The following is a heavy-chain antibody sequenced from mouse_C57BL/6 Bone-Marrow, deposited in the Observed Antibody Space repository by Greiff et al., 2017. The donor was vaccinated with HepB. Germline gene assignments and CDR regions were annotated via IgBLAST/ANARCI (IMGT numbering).Heavy chain of an antibody. CDR1: GYSITSDY. CDR3: ATSSGGPYWYFDV. J-gene: IGHJ1*03. V-gene: IGHV3-8*01. Sequence: ESGPGLAKPSQTLSLTCSVTGYSITSDYWNWIRKFPGNKLEYMGYISYSGSTYYNPSLKSRISITRDTSKNQYYLQLNSVTTEDTATYYCATSSGGPYWYFDVWGTGTTVTVSS. CDR2: ISYSGST. D-gene: IGHD3-1*01.